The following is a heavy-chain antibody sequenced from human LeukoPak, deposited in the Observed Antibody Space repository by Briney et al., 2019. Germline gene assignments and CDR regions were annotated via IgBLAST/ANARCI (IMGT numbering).Heavy chain of an antibody. V-gene: IGHV3-48*03. J-gene: IGHJ4*02. CDR2: ISSSGSTI. CDR3: AREDSSSWHSDY. CDR1: GFTFSSYE. D-gene: IGHD6-13*01. Sequence: GGSLRLSCAASGFTFSSYEMNWVRQAPGKGLEWVSYISSSGSTIYYADSVKGRFTISRDNAKNSLYLQMNSLRAEDTAVYYCAREDSSSWHSDYWGQGTLVTVSS.